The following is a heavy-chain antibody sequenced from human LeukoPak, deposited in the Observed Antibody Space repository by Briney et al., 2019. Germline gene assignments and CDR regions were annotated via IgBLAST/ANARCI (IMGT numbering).Heavy chain of an antibody. CDR2: ITPIFGTA. D-gene: IGHD6-25*01. J-gene: IGHJ6*03. Sequence: SVKVSCKASGGTFSSYAISWVRQAPGQGLEWMGGITPIFGTANYAQKFQGRVTITTDESTSTAYMELSSLRSEDTAVYFCAHGGSDYYYYYYMDVWGKGTTVTVSS. V-gene: IGHV1-69*05. CDR1: GGTFSSYA. CDR3: AHGGSDYYYYYYMDV.